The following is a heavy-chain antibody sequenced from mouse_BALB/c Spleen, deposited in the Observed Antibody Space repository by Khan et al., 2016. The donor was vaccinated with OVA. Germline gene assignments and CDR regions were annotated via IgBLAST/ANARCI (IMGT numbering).Heavy chain of an antibody. D-gene: IGHD3-1*01. V-gene: IGHV1-5*01. CDR2: IYPGNSDT. CDR3: TRAGCGAFAF. J-gene: IGHJ3*01. Sequence: VQLQQSGTVLARPGASVRMSCKASGYIFTDYLMHWVKQRPGQGLEWIGSIYPGNSDTNYNQKFKGKANLTSVPSASTAYMDFSSLTDEDSAVYYCTRAGCGAFAFWGQGTLVTVSA. CDR1: GYIFTDYL.